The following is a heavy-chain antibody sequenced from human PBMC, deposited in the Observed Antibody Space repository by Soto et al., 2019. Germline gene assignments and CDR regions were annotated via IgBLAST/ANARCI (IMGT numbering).Heavy chain of an antibody. CDR2: IYPGDSDT. V-gene: IGHV5-51*01. Sequence: GESLKISCKGSGYSFTSYWIGWVRQMPGKGLEWMGIIYPGDSDTRYSPSFQGQVTISADNSKNTLYLQMNSLRAEDTAVYYCAKDPTYSSSSYWGQGTLVTVSS. J-gene: IGHJ4*02. D-gene: IGHD6-6*01. CDR1: GYSFTSYW. CDR3: AKDPTYSSSSY.